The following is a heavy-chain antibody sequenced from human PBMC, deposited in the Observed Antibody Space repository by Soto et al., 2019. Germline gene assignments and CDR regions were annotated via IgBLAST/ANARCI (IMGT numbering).Heavy chain of an antibody. J-gene: IGHJ4*02. Sequence: EVQLVESGGGLVXPGGSXXLSCAASGFXXXXSWMNWVXQAPGKGLEWVGRIKSKTDGGTSLYTAPVKGRFTISRDDSKNRLYLQMDSLKIEDTAVYYCTTGSDFWGQGTLVTVSS. CDR2: IKSKTDGGTS. CDR3: TTGSDF. V-gene: IGHV3-15*07. CDR1: GFXXXXSW.